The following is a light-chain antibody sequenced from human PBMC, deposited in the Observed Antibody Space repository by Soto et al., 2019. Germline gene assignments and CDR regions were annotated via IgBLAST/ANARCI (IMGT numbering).Light chain of an antibody. V-gene: IGKV3-11*01. CDR2: DAS. CDR3: QQRSYWR. Sequence: EMVLTQSPATLSLSPGERATLSCRTSQGIGKYIAWYQQKPGQPPRLLIYDASIRAAGVPARFSGNGSRTDFTLTITSLEPEDFAVYYCQQRSYWRFGGGTRVQI. CDR1: QGIGKY. J-gene: IGKJ4*01.